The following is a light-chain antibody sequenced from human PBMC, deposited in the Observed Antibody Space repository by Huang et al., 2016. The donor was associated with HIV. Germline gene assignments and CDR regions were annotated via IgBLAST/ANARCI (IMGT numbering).Light chain of an antibody. CDR1: QSVLYSSNNKNY. Sequence: DIVMTQSPESLAVSLGERATINCKSSQSVLYSSNNKNYLAWYQQKPGQPPKLLIYWASTRETGVPDRCSGSGSGTDFTLTISSLQAEDVAVYYCQQYFSIPYIFGQGTKLEIK. J-gene: IGKJ2*01. CDR2: WAS. V-gene: IGKV4-1*01. CDR3: QQYFSIPYI.